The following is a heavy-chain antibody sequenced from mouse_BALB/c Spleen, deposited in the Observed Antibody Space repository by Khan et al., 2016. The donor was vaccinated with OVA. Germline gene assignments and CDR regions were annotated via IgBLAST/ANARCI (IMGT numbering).Heavy chain of an antibody. CDR1: GYTLTGYY. CDR3: TRNYGYDYFDY. Sequence: QVQLQQPGAELVKPGASVKLSCKASGYTLTGYYMYWVKQRPGQGLEWIGGINPGNGGTNLNEKFKNKATLTVDKSSTTVYMQLSSLTSEDSAVYYCTRNYGYDYFDYWGQGTTLTVSS. D-gene: IGHD1-2*01. V-gene: IGHV1S81*02. CDR2: INPGNGGT. J-gene: IGHJ2*01.